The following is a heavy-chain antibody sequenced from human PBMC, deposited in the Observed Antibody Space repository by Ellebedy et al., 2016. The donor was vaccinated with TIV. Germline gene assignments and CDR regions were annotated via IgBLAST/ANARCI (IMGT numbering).Heavy chain of an antibody. CDR3: ARGTTGTGGYFDY. J-gene: IGHJ4*02. D-gene: IGHD1-1*01. CDR1: GFTFSSYW. CDR2: IGPDGSST. V-gene: IGHV3-74*01. Sequence: GESLKIPCAASGFTFSSYWLHWVRQAPGKGLVWVSRIGPDGSSTGYADSVKGRFTISRDNAKNTLSLQMNSLRVEDTAVYYWARGTTGTGGYFDYWGQGTLVTVSS.